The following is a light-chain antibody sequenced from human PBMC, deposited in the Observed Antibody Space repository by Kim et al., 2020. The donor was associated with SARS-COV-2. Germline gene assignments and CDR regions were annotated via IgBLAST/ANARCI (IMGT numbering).Light chain of an antibody. Sequence: GTFTLPCGSSTGPVTIARYPYWFQHKPGQAPRTLSYDATNQHSWPPARFSGSLLGGKAALTLSGAQPEDEGDYYCLLSHRGARPWVFGGGTQLTVL. CDR1: TGPVTIARY. V-gene: IGLV7-46*01. CDR2: DAT. CDR3: LLSHRGARPWV. J-gene: IGLJ3*02.